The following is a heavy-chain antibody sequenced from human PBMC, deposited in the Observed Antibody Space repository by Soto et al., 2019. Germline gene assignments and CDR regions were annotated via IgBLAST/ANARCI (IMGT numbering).Heavy chain of an antibody. V-gene: IGHV3-30*04. CDR3: AREMIPMIMGGMSAMDV. Sequence: QVQLVESGGGVVQPERSQRLSCAASKFTFRTYVMHWVRQAPGKGLEWVALISFDGSNKYYADSVKGRFTISRDNSKNTMYLQMNSIRPEDTPVYYCAREMIPMIMGGMSAMDVWGQGTTVTVSS. CDR1: KFTFRTYV. CDR2: ISFDGSNK. D-gene: IGHD3-22*01. J-gene: IGHJ6*02.